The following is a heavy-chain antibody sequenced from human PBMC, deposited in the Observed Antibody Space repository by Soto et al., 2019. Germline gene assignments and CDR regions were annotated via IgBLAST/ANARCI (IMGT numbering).Heavy chain of an antibody. CDR3: ARGGHDFWSNYDI. Sequence: QVQLVQSGAEMKKPGSSLKVSCKASAGTFSTYPIVWVRRAPGQGLEWMGRVNPTLGTADYAQKFQGRVTITADKSMSIASLDLTNLRPEDTAFYYCARGGHDFWSNYDIWGQGTMVTVSS. J-gene: IGHJ3*02. CDR2: VNPTLGTA. V-gene: IGHV1-69*08. D-gene: IGHD3-3*01. CDR1: AGTFSTYP.